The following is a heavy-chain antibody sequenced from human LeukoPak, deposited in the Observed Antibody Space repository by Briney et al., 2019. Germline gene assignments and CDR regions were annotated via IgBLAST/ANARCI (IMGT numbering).Heavy chain of an antibody. D-gene: IGHD1-26*01. V-gene: IGHV4-4*07. CDR2: IYTSGST. J-gene: IGHJ5*02. CDR1: GGSISSYY. CDR3: ARGGWELLHSWFVP. Sequence: PSETLSLTCTVSGGSISSYYWSWIRQPAGKGLEWIGRIYTSGSTNYNPSLKSRVTMSVDTSKNQFSLKLSSVTAADTAVYYCARGGWELLHSWFVPWGQGTLVTVSS.